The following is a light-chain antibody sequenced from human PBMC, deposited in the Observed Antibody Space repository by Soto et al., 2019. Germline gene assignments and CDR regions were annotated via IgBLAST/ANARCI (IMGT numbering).Light chain of an antibody. CDR1: QSISNW. CDR3: QQYKSFSLT. CDR2: KTS. J-gene: IGKJ4*01. V-gene: IGKV1-5*03. Sequence: DIQMTPSPSTLSASVGDRVNITCRASQSISNWLAWYQQKPGKAPKLLIYKTSNLDSGVPSRFSGSGSGTEFSLTISSLQPDDFATYYCQQYKSFSLTFGGGTKVDI.